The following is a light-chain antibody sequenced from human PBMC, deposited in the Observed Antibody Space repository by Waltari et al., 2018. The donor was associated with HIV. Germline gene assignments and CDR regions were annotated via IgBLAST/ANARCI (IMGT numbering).Light chain of an antibody. CDR1: SSDIGAYDS. V-gene: IGLV2-8*01. Sequence: QSALTHPPSASGSLGQSVTISCTGSSSDIGAYDSVSWFQQHPRSAPKLLLYEVTRRPSTVSDRFAGSRSGSTAFLTVAGLQPDDEATYFCSSYGDSLRVLFGGGTNVTVL. J-gene: IGLJ3*02. CDR3: SSYGDSLRVL. CDR2: EVT.